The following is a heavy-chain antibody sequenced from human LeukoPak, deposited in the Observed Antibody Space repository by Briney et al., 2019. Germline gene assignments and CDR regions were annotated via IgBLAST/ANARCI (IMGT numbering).Heavy chain of an antibody. D-gene: IGHD6-19*01. J-gene: IGHJ4*02. V-gene: IGHV4-59*01. CDR3: ARADSGWYSLGY. CDR1: GGSISSYY. Sequence: KPSETLSLTCTVSGGSISSYYWSWIRQPPGKGLEWIGYIYYSGSTNYNPSLKSRLTISVDTSKNQFSLKLSSVTAVDTAVYYCARADSGWYSLGYWGQGTLVTVSS. CDR2: IYYSGST.